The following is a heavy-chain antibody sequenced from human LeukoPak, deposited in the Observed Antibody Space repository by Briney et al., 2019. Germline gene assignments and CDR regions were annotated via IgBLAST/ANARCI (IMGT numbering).Heavy chain of an antibody. CDR1: GGSITTNNYY. V-gene: IGHV4-39*01. CDR2: ISYSGST. J-gene: IGHJ5*02. Sequence: PSETLSLTCTVSGGSITTNNYYWGWIRQPPGKGLEWIGMISYSGSTYYNPSLKSRVTISRETFKNQFSLKVRSVTAADTAVYYCARVPGGALNWFDPWGQGTLVTVSS. CDR3: ARVPGGALNWFDP. D-gene: IGHD1-1*01.